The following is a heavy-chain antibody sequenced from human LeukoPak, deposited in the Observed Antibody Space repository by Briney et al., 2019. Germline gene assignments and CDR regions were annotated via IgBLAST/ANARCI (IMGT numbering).Heavy chain of an antibody. V-gene: IGHV5-51*01. CDR2: IYPGDSDT. J-gene: IGHJ4*02. D-gene: IGHD5-18*01. CDR3: ARRRINVDTAMADYFDY. Sequence: GESLKISCKGSGXSFTSYCIGWVRQMPGKGLEWMGIIYPGDSDTRYSPSFQGQVTISADKSISTAYLQWSSLKASDTAMYYCARRRINVDTAMADYFDYWGQGTLVTVSS. CDR1: GXSFTSYC.